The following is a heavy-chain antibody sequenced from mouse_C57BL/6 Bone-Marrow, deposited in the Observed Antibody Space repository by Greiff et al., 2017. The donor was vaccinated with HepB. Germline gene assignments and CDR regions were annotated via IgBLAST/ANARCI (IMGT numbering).Heavy chain of an antibody. J-gene: IGHJ3*01. V-gene: IGHV1-26*01. CDR2: INPNNGGT. CDR1: GYTFTDYY. Sequence: EVQLQQSGPELVKPGASVKISCKASGYTFTDYYMNWVKQSHGKSLEWIGDINPNNGGTSYNQKFKGKATLTVDKSSSTAYMGLRSLTSEDSAVDYCALRHYGSSWDWFADGGQGTLVTVSA. CDR3: ALRHYGSSWDWFAD. D-gene: IGHD1-1*01.